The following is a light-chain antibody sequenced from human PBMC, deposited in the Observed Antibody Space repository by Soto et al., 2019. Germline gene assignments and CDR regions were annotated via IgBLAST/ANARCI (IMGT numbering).Light chain of an antibody. J-gene: IGLJ1*01. CDR1: SSDVGGYNY. V-gene: IGLV2-14*01. CDR3: CSYASSGTLV. CDR2: DVS. Sequence: QSALTQPASVSGSPGQSITISYTGTSSDVGGYNYVSWYQQHPGKAPKLMIYDVSNRPSGVSNRFSGSKSGNTASLTISGLQAEDEADYYCCSYASSGTLVFGTGTKVTVL.